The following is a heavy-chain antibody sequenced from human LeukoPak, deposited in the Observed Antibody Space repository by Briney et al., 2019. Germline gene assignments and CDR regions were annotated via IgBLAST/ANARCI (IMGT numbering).Heavy chain of an antibody. D-gene: IGHD2-2*01. CDR2: ICGGGGNT. CDR1: GFTFSSYA. V-gene: IGHV3-23*01. CDR3: AKDFRRGYCSSSSSYPPTDGMDV. Sequence: PGGSLRLSCAASGFTFSSYAMSWVRQAPGKGLEWVSVICGGGGNTYYADSVKGRFTISRDNSKNTLYLQMNSLRAEDTAVYYCAKDFRRGYCSSSSSYPPTDGMDVWVEGTTVTVCS. J-gene: IGHJ6*02.